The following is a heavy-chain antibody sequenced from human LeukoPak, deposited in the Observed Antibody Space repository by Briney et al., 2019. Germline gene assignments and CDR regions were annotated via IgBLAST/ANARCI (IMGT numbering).Heavy chain of an antibody. J-gene: IGHJ4*02. D-gene: IGHD6-6*01. CDR3: ARVDPDSSSTLEVFDY. CDR1: GGSINNYY. V-gene: IGHV4-59*01. Sequence: NPSETLSLTCTVSGGSINNYYWSWMRQPPGEGLEWIGYISYYGSTNYNPSLKSRVTISVDTSKNQFSLKLSSVTAADTAVYYCARVDPDSSSTLEVFDYWGQGTLVTVSS. CDR2: ISYYGST.